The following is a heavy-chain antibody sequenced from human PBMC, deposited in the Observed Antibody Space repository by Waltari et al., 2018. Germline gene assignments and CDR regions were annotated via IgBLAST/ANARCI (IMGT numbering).Heavy chain of an antibody. V-gene: IGHV2-5*01. CDR3: AHIDYDCSGGSCYYGTRNNAEYFQH. J-gene: IGHJ1*01. CDR2: IYWNDDK. CDR1: GFSLSTSGVG. D-gene: IGHD2-15*01. Sequence: QITLKESGPTLVKPTQTLTLTCTFSGFSLSTSGVGVGWIRQPPGKALAWLALIYWNDDKRYSPSLKSRLTITKDTSKNQVVLTMTNMDPVDTATYYCAHIDYDCSGGSCYYGTRNNAEYFQHWGQGTLVTVSS.